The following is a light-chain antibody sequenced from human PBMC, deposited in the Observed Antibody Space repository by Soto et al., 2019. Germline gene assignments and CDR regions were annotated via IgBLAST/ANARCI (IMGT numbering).Light chain of an antibody. CDR2: EVN. CDR1: SSDVGGYNY. V-gene: IGLV2-8*01. CDR3: TSYAGGNNV. Sequence: QSVLTQPPSASGSRGQSVTISCTGTSSDVGGYNYVSWYQQHPGKVPKLMVYEVNKRPSGVPDRFSGSKSGNTASLTVSGLQAEDEADYYCTSYAGGNNVFGTGTKVTVL. J-gene: IGLJ1*01.